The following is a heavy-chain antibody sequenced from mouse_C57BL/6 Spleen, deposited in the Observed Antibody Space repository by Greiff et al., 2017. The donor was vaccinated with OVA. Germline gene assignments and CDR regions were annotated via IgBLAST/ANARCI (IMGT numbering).Heavy chain of an antibody. CDR2: IDPENGDT. CDR3: TKRLRDAMDY. V-gene: IGHV14-4*01. J-gene: IGHJ4*01. CDR1: GFNIKDDY. D-gene: IGHD3-2*02. Sequence: VQLQQSGAELVRPGASVKLSCTASGFNIKDDYMHWVKQRPEQGLEWIGWIDPENGDTEYASKFQGKATITADTSSNTAYLQLSSLTSEDTAVCYCTKRLRDAMDYWGQGTSVTVSA.